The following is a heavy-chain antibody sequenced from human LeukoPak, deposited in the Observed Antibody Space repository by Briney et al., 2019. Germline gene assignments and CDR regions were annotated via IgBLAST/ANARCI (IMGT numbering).Heavy chain of an antibody. CDR3: VSPTADYPFLYYFDS. CDR1: GFSFSSYS. Sequence: GGSLRLSCAASGFSFSSYSIHWVRQAPGKGLEWVAVISSDGNGKNFALSVKGRFAISRDNSKNTLFLQMNNLRSEDTALYYCVSPTADYPFLYYFDSWVQGTLVTVSS. D-gene: IGHD5-12*01. J-gene: IGHJ4*02. CDR2: ISSDGNGK. V-gene: IGHV3-30*09.